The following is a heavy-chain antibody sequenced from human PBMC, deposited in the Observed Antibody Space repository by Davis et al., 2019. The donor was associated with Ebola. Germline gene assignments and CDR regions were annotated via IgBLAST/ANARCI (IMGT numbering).Heavy chain of an antibody. D-gene: IGHD6-13*01. V-gene: IGHV4-30-2*01. J-gene: IGHJ5*02. CDR3: ARGKPFGSSFWFDP. CDR1: GGSISSGGYS. CDR2: LYHSGST. Sequence: MPSETLSLTCAVSGGSISSGGYSWSWIRQPPGKGLEWIGYLYHSGSTYYNPSLKSRATISVDRSKNRFSLKLSSVTAADTAVYYCARGKPFGSSFWFDPWGQGTLVTVSS.